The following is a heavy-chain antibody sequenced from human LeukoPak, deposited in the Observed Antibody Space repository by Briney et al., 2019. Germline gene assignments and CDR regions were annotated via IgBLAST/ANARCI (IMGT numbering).Heavy chain of an antibody. CDR2: IYYSGST. J-gene: IGHJ4*02. D-gene: IGHD5-24*01. CDR1: GGSISSYY. V-gene: IGHV4-59*08. CDR3: ARQREMDTIIDY. Sequence: SETLSLTCTVSGGSISSYYWSWIRQPPGKGLEWIGYIYYSGSTNYNPSLKSRVTISVDTSKNQFSLKLSSVTAADTAVYYCARQREMDTIIDYWGQGTLVTVSS.